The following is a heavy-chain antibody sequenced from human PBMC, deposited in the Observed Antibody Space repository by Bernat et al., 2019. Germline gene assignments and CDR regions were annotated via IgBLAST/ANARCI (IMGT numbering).Heavy chain of an antibody. CDR1: GGSISSSSYY. V-gene: IGHV4-39*01. CDR2: IYYSGST. CDR3: ASGGQTDCSSTSCQFWAQGNAPHDWFDP. Sequence: QLQLQESGPGLVKPSETLSLTCTVSGGSISSSSYYWGWIRQPPGKGLEWIGSIYYSGSTYYNPSLKSRVTISVDTSKNQFSLKLSSVTAADTAVYYCASGGQTDCSSTSCQFWAQGNAPHDWFDPWGQGTLVTVSS. D-gene: IGHD2-2*01. J-gene: IGHJ5*02.